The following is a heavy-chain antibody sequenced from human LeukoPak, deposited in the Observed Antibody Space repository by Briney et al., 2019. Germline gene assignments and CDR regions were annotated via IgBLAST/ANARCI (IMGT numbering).Heavy chain of an antibody. J-gene: IGHJ5*02. CDR2: ISSSGSTI. Sequence: GGSLRLSCAASGFTFSSYEMNWVRQARGKGLEGVSYISSSGSTIYYADSVKGRFTISRDNAKNSLYRHMNNLRAEDTDVYYCARDSSVTYYDILTGYRVIQGWFDPWGQGTLVTVSS. CDR3: ARDSSVTYYDILTGYRVIQGWFDP. V-gene: IGHV3-48*03. D-gene: IGHD3-9*01. CDR1: GFTFSSYE.